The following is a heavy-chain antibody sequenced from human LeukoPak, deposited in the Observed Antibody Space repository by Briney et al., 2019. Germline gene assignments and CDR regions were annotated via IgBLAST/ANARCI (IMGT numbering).Heavy chain of an antibody. J-gene: IGHJ5*02. CDR3: ASLWSDTFGGVRELP. CDR2: IYYSGST. V-gene: IGHV4-31*03. D-gene: IGHD3-16*01. CDR1: GGSISSGGYY. Sequence: SSETLSLTCTVSGGSISSGGYYWSRICQHPGKGLEWIGYIYYSGSTYYNPSLKSRVTISVDTSKNQFSLKLSSVTAADTAVYYCASLWSDTFGGVRELPWGQGTLVTVSS.